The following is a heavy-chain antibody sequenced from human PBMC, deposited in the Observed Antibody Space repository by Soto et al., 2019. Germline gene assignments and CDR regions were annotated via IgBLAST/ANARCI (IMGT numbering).Heavy chain of an antibody. CDR1: GFAFNTYT. D-gene: IGHD3-22*01. CDR2: ISSSSRYI. J-gene: IGHJ3*02. V-gene: IGHV3-21*01. Sequence: GGSLRISCAASGFAFNTYTMNWVRQAPGKGLEWVSSISSSSRYIYLADSVKGRFTISRDNAKNLLYLQMSSLSDDDTAVYYCARARSRDYYSGDALDIWGPGTMVTV. CDR3: ARARSRDYYSGDALDI.